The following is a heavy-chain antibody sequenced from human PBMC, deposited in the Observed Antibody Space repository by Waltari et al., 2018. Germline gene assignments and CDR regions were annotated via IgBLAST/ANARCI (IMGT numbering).Heavy chain of an antibody. J-gene: IGHJ6*02. CDR1: GGSFSGYY. D-gene: IGHD3-3*01. CDR3: ARGGRVTIFAYYYYGMDV. V-gene: IGHV4-34*01. CDR2: INHSGST. Sequence: QVQLQQWGAGLLKPSATLSLTCAVYGGSFSGYYWSWIRQPPGKGLEWIGEINHSGSTNYNPALKSRVTISVDTSKNQFSLKLSSVTAADTAVYYCARGGRVTIFAYYYYGMDVWGQGTTVTVSS.